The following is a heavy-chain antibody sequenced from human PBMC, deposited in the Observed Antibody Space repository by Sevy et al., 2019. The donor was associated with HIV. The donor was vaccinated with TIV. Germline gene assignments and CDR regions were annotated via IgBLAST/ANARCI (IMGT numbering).Heavy chain of an antibody. D-gene: IGHD3-16*01. CDR2: ITTSGGTI. Sequence: GGSLRLSCAASGFTFSSYDMNWVRQAPGKGLEWVSFITTSGGTIYYADSVKGRFTVSRDSAANSLYLQMNSLRVEDTAVYYCARDKMGGSFDIWGQGTMVTVSS. J-gene: IGHJ3*02. CDR3: ARDKMGGSFDI. V-gene: IGHV3-48*01. CDR1: GFTFSSYD.